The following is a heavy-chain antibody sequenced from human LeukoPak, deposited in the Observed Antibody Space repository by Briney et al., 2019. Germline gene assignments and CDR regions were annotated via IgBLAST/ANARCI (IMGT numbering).Heavy chain of an antibody. CDR2: INRSGST. V-gene: IGHV4-34*01. J-gene: IGHJ5*02. Sequence: SETLSLTCAVSGGSFSGYYWSWIRQPPGKGLEWIGEINRSGSTNYNPSLKSRVTISVDTSKNQFSLKLSSVTAADTAVYYCARTARIAGFSGPWGQGTLVTVSS. CDR3: ARTARIAGFSGP. CDR1: GGSFSGYY. D-gene: IGHD6-6*01.